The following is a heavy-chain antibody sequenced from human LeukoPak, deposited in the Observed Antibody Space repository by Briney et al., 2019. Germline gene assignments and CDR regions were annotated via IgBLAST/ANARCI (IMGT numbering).Heavy chain of an antibody. V-gene: IGHV4-39*01. J-gene: IGHJ5*02. CDR2: IYSSGNT. D-gene: IGHD3-3*01. Sequence: SETLSLTCTVSGGSISTANYYWGWIRQPPGRDLEWIGSIYSSGNTYYNPSLESRVTISVDTSKNQLSLKLTSATAADTSVYYCARHSGLRSPFDPWGQGTLVTVSS. CDR3: ARHSGLRSPFDP. CDR1: GGSISTANYY.